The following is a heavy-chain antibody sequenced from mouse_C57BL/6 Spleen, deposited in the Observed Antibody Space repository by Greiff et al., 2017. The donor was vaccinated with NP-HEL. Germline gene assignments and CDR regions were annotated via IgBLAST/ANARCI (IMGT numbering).Heavy chain of an antibody. V-gene: IGHV1-4*01. J-gene: IGHJ2*01. CDR1: GYTFTSYT. CDR2: INPSSGYT. CDR3: ARDYFGY. Sequence: QVQLQQSGAELARPGASVKMSCKASGYTFTSYTMHWVKQRPGQGLEWIGYINPSSGYTKYNQKFKDKATLTADKSSSTAYIQLRSLTSDGSAVYYCARDYFGYRGTGTTLTAYS.